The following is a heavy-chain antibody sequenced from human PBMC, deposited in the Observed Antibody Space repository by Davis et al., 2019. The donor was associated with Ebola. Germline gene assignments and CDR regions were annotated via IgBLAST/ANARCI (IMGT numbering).Heavy chain of an antibody. J-gene: IGHJ3*02. CDR3: ARESPKGYDSSGYYHDAFDI. CDR2: IYYSGST. V-gene: IGHV4-59*01. Sequence: PSETLSLTCTVSGGSISSYYWSWIRQPPGKGLEWIGYIYYSGSTNYNPSLKSRVTISVDTSKNQFSLKLSSVTAADTAVYYCARESPKGYDSSGYYHDAFDIWGQGTMVTVSS. D-gene: IGHD3-22*01. CDR1: GGSISSYY.